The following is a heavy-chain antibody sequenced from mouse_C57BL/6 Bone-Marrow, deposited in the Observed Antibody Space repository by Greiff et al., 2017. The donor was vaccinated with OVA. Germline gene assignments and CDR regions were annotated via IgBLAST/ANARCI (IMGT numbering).Heavy chain of an antibody. D-gene: IGHD2-4*01. J-gene: IGHJ3*01. CDR3: ARHYDYPPWFAY. CDR1: GYAFSSYW. CDR2: IYPGDGDT. V-gene: IGHV1-80*01. Sequence: VQLQQSGAELVKPGASVKISCKASGYAFSSYWMHWVKQRPGKGLEWIGQIYPGDGDTNYNGKFKGKATLTADKSSNTAYLQLSSLTTEDSAVYYCARHYDYPPWFAYWGQGTLVTVSA.